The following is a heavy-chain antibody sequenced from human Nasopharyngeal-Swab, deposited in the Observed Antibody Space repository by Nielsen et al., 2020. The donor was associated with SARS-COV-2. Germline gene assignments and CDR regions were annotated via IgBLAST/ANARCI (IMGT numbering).Heavy chain of an antibody. Sequence: SGPTLVNPSQSLTLTCTFSGFSLSPSKVGVSWVRQLPGKALEWLALLYWDDDHRYNPSLKSRITITKDTSKNHVVLTMANMDPVDTATYFCVHSTGWRLDYWGQGTLVTVSS. J-gene: IGHJ4*02. CDR2: LYWDDDH. V-gene: IGHV2-5*02. CDR1: GFSLSPSKVG. CDR3: VHSTGWRLDY. D-gene: IGHD6-19*01.